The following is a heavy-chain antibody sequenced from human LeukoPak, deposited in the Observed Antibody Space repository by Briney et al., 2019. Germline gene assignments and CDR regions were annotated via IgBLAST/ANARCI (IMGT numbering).Heavy chain of an antibody. CDR2: INPNSGGT. Sequence: ASVNVSCKASGYTFTNYGITWVRQAPGQGLEWMGWINPNSGGTNYAQKFQGRVTMTRDTSISTAYMELSRLRSDDTAVYYCARDRSLGYCSGGSCYSLDYWGQGTLVTVSS. J-gene: IGHJ4*02. V-gene: IGHV1-2*02. CDR3: ARDRSLGYCSGGSCYSLDY. CDR1: GYTFTNYG. D-gene: IGHD2-15*01.